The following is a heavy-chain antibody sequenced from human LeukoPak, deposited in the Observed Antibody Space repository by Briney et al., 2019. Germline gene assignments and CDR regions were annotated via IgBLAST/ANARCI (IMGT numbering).Heavy chain of an antibody. V-gene: IGHV4-39*01. J-gene: IGHJ2*01. CDR1: GGSISLSYYY. CDR2: VYYSGTT. CDR3: ARHEHASSWSPPGYFDL. D-gene: IGHD6-13*01. Sequence: PSETLSLTCSVSGGSISLSYYYWGWIRQPPGKALEWIGSVYYSGTTSYNPSLRGRVTISVDTSKNQFSLRLSSVTAADTAIYYCARHEHASSWSPPGYFDLWGRGTLVTVPS.